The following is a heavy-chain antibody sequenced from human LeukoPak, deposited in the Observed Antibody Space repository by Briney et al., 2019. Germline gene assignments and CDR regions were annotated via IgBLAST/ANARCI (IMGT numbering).Heavy chain of an antibody. CDR1: GYTFTGYY. CDR2: INPNSGGT. V-gene: IGHV1-2*02. Sequence: ASVKVSCKASGYTFTGYYMHWVRQAPGQGLEWMGWINPNSGGTNYAQKFQGRVTMTRDTSISTAYMELSRLRSDDTAVYYCARTGGIWRNNDVFDIWGKGTRVTFSS. CDR3: ARTGGIWRNNDVFDI. J-gene: IGHJ3*02. D-gene: IGHD3-3*01.